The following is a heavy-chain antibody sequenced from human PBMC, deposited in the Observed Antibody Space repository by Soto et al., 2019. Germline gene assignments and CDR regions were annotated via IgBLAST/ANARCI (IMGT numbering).Heavy chain of an antibody. CDR2: ISSSSYI. D-gene: IGHD1-7*01. J-gene: IGHJ4*02. Sequence: GSLRLSCAASGXTFSSYRMNWVRQAPGKGLEWVSSISSSSYIYYADSVKGRFTISRDNAKSSLYLQMNSLRAEDTAVYYCARWETGTVVWSQGTLGTVSS. CDR1: GXTFSSYR. V-gene: IGHV3-21*01. CDR3: ARWETGTVV.